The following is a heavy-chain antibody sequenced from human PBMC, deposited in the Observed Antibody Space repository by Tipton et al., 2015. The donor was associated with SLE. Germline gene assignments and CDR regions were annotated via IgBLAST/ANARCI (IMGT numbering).Heavy chain of an antibody. CDR2: IYYSGST. CDR3: ARANWGNFDY. CDR1: GGSISSYY. J-gene: IGHJ4*02. D-gene: IGHD7-27*01. V-gene: IGHV4-59*08. Sequence: TLSLTCTVSGGSISSYYWSWIRQPPGKGLEWIGYIYYSGSTNYNPSLKSRVTISVDTSKNQFSPKLSSVTAADTAVYYCARANWGNFDYWGQGTLVTVSS.